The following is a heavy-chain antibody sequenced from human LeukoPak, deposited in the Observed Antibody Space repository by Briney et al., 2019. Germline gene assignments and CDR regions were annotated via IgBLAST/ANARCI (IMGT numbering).Heavy chain of an antibody. V-gene: IGHV3-74*01. CDR1: GFTFSSYW. Sequence: PGGSLRLSCAASGFTFSSYWMHWVRQAPGKGLVWVSRINGDGSSTNYADSVKGRFTISRDNAKNTLYLQMNSLRAEDTAVYYCASDSTCGWYSNRPDFWGQGTLVTVSS. CDR2: INGDGSST. CDR3: ASDSTCGWYSNRPDF. D-gene: IGHD6-19*01. J-gene: IGHJ4*02.